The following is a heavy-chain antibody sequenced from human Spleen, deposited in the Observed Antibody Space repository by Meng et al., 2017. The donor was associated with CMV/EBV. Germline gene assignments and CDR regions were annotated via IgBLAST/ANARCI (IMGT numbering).Heavy chain of an antibody. CDR3: ARWKAAGFDP. Sequence: TCTVSGGSISSGDYSWSWIRQPPGKGLEWIGYIYYSGSTYYNPSLKSRVTISVDTSKNQFSLKLSSVTAADTAVYYCARWKAAGFDPWGQGTLVTVSS. D-gene: IGHD6-13*01. CDR1: GGSISSGDYS. V-gene: IGHV4-30-4*08. J-gene: IGHJ5*02. CDR2: IYYSGST.